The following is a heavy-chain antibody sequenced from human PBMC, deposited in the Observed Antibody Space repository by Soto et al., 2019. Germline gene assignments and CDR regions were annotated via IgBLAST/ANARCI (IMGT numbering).Heavy chain of an antibody. Sequence: PGESLKISCRGSGYDFNTNWFGWVRQLHGRGLEWVGNMYPGDSDTRYNPSLQGHVTLSVDVTVSTAFLQWRSLETSDTGMYFCARLPRDCNKTSCYYADHWGQGTQVTVSS. CDR1: GYDFNTNW. CDR2: MYPGDSDT. D-gene: IGHD3-3*01. V-gene: IGHV5-51*01. CDR3: ARLPRDCNKTSCYYADH. J-gene: IGHJ4*02.